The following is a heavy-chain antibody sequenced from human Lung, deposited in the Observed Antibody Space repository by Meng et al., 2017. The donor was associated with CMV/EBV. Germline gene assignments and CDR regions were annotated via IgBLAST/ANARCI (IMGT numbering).Heavy chain of an antibody. CDR1: GFTFSGYW. Sequence: GESXKISCAASGFTFSGYWMNWVRQTPGKGLEWVANIKQDGSDKYYADSVKGRFTISRDNAENSLYLQMNSLRAEDTAIYYCARGGPCSNGVCSDYGMDVWGQGTTVTVSS. CDR3: ARGGPCSNGVCSDYGMDV. CDR2: IKQDGSDK. J-gene: IGHJ6*02. V-gene: IGHV3-7*01. D-gene: IGHD2-8*01.